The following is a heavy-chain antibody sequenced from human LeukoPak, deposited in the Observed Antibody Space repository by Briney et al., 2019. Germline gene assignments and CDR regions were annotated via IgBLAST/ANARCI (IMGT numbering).Heavy chain of an antibody. Sequence: GGSLRLSCAASGFTFSSYGMHWVRQAPGKGLEWVAVISYDGSNKYYADSVKGRFTISRDNSKNTLYLQMNSLRAEDTAVYYCAKSAGDWLLSSFDYWGQGTLVTVSS. CDR2: ISYDGSNK. D-gene: IGHD3-9*01. J-gene: IGHJ4*02. CDR1: GFTFSSYG. CDR3: AKSAGDWLLSSFDY. V-gene: IGHV3-30*18.